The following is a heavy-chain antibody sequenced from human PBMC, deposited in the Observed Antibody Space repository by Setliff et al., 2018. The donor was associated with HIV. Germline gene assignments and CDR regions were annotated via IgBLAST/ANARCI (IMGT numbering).Heavy chain of an antibody. CDR3: ARDQRLPGVQPPYWYFDL. V-gene: IGHV4-34*01. CDR2: INHSGNT. Sequence: PSETLSLTCGVFGESFSKYYWNWFRQPPGRGLEWIGEINHSGNTNYNSSLKSRVTMSVDTSKNQFSLEMRSLTAADTAVYYCARDQRLPGVQPPYWYFDLWGRGTQVTVSS. J-gene: IGHJ2*01. CDR1: GESFSKYY. D-gene: IGHD2-2*01.